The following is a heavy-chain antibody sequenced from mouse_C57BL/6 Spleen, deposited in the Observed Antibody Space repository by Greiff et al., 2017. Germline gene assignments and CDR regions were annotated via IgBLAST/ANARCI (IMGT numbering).Heavy chain of an antibody. Sequence: EVQLQESGPELVKPGDSVKISCKASGYSFTGYFMNWVMQSHGKSLEWIGRINPYNGDTFYNQKFKGKATLTVDNSSSTAHMELRSMTSEDSAVYYCARDYDYDGRYPYALDYWGQGTSVTVSS. CDR3: ARDYDYDGRYPYALDY. J-gene: IGHJ4*01. CDR2: INPYNGDT. D-gene: IGHD2-4*01. CDR1: GYSFTGYF. V-gene: IGHV1-20*01.